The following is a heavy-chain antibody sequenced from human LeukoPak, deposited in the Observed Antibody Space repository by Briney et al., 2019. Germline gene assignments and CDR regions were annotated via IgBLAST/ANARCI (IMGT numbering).Heavy chain of an antibody. J-gene: IGHJ3*02. CDR1: GFTFSSHA. CDR3: AKERGNGVRGAFDI. Sequence: PGGSLRLSCVASGFTFSSHAMNWVRQAPGKGLEWVSVISGSGGSTYYADSVKGRFTMSRDNSKNTLYLQMNSLRAEDTAVYYCAKERGNGVRGAFDIWGQGTMVTVSS. V-gene: IGHV3-23*01. D-gene: IGHD4-17*01. CDR2: ISGSGGST.